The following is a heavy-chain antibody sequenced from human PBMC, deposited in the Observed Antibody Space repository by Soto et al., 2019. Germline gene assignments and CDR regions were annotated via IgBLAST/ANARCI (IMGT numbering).Heavy chain of an antibody. CDR3: ASHGITGTWVYYYGMDV. CDR1: GGTFSSYA. Sequence: QVQLVQSGAEVKKPGSSVKVSCKASGGTFSSYAISWVRQAPGQGLEWMGGIIPIFGTANYAQKFQGRVTITADESTSTAYWELSSLRSEDTAVYYCASHGITGTWVYYYGMDVWGQGTTVTVSS. CDR2: IIPIFGTA. V-gene: IGHV1-69*12. D-gene: IGHD1-7*01. J-gene: IGHJ6*02.